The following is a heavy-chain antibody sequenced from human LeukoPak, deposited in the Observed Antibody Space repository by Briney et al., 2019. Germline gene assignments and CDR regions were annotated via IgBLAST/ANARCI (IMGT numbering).Heavy chain of an antibody. CDR1: GFIFSTYG. CDR3: AKTSLGHHPSYSTMDV. CDR2: IGGSGEST. J-gene: IGHJ6*02. V-gene: IGHV3-23*01. Sequence: GGSLRLSCAATGFIFSTYGMIWVRQAPGKGLEWVAGIGGSGESTFYPDSVQGRFTISRDNSKNTLYLQVNSLRAEDTAVYYCAKTSLGHHPSYSTMDVWGQGTTVTDSS. D-gene: IGHD2-15*01.